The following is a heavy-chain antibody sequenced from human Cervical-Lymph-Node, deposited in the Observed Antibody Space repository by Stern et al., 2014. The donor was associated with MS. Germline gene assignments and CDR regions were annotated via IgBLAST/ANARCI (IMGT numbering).Heavy chain of an antibody. Sequence: QVQLVESGGGVVQPGRSLRLSCAASGFTFSSYGMHWVRQAPGKGLEWVAVISYDGSNKYYADSVKGRFTISRDNSKNTLYLQMNSLRAEDTAVYYCAKDWSAYYDSSGYPNLWGQGTLVTVSS. CDR1: GFTFSSYG. D-gene: IGHD3-22*01. J-gene: IGHJ4*02. V-gene: IGHV3-30*18. CDR2: ISYDGSNK. CDR3: AKDWSAYYDSSGYPNL.